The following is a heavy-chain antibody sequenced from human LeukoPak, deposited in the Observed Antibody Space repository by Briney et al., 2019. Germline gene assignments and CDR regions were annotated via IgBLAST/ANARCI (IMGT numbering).Heavy chain of an antibody. Sequence: ASVTVSCKASGGTFSSYAISWVRQAPGPGLEWMGRIIPIFGTANEAHKFQGRGTITTDETTSTAYMELSSLRSEDTAVYYCARGQDEYYFDYWGQGTLVTVSS. CDR1: GGTFSSYA. J-gene: IGHJ4*02. CDR3: ARGQDEYYFDY. V-gene: IGHV1-69*05. CDR2: IIPIFGTA.